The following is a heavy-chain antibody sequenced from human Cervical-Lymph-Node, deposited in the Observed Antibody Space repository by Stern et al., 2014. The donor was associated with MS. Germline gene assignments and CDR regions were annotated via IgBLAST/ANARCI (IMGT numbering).Heavy chain of an antibody. CDR1: GASFTDNY. CDR3: ARERKVERSARVFVSFDV. V-gene: IGHV4-34*01. D-gene: IGHD1-1*01. J-gene: IGHJ3*01. Sequence: QVQLQQWGAGLLRPSETLSLTCAVHGASFTDNYWSWIRQTPGKGLEWLGDINHNEKTHQNPSLMMRVTLSVDTSKTKFSLKLNSVTAADTAVYYCARERKVERSARVFVSFDVWGQGTLLTVSS. CDR2: INHNEKT.